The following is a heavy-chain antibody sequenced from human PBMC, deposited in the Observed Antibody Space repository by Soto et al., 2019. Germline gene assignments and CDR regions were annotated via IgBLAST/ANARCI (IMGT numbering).Heavy chain of an antibody. CDR2: ISYEGSNT. Sequence: GGSLRLSCVASGFTFGTYARHWVRLAPGKGLQWVALISYEGSNTYYADSVKGRFTVSRDNSKNTPYLQMNSLRPEDTGVYYCARVTPGNNLYYFYGLDVWGQGTSVTVYS. CDR3: ARVTPGNNLYYFYGLDV. CDR1: GFTFGTYA. D-gene: IGHD1-1*01. V-gene: IGHV3-30-3*01. J-gene: IGHJ6*02.